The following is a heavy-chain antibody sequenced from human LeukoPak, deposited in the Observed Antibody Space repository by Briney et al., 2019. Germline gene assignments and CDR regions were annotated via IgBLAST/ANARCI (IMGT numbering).Heavy chain of an antibody. J-gene: IGHJ5*02. CDR3: VKDRAPGGRSYNWFDP. Sequence: GGSLRLSCSASGFTFSSYAMHWVRQAPGKGLEYVSAISSNGGSTYYADSVKGRFTISRDNSKNTLCLQMSSLIAEDTAVYYCVKDRAPGGRSYNWFDPWGQGTLVTVSS. D-gene: IGHD1-26*01. V-gene: IGHV3-64D*06. CDR1: GFTFSSYA. CDR2: ISSNGGST.